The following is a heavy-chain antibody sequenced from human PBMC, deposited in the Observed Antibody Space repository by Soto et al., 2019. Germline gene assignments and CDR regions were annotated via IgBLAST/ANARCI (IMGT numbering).Heavy chain of an antibody. D-gene: IGHD3-22*01. CDR2: MYPDDSDS. V-gene: IGHV5-51*01. Sequence: PGESLKISCKASGYSFSFYWIGWVRQMPGKGLEWMAIMYPDDSDSRYSPSFEAHVTISADKSTSTAFLQWSSLKASDTAMYLCATAYVYDFENSNYYRDAFDIWGQGTLVTVSS. CDR3: ATAYVYDFENSNYYRDAFDI. J-gene: IGHJ3*02. CDR1: GYSFSFYW.